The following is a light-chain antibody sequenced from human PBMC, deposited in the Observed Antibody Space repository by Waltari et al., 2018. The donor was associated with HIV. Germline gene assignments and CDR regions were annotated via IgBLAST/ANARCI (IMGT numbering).Light chain of an antibody. CDR2: GAS. CDR1: QSVSSSY. J-gene: IGKJ1*01. Sequence: EIVLTQSPGTLSSSSGESATLSCRASQSVSSSYVVWYQQKHGQAPRLLIYGASSRATGIPDRFSGSGSGTDFTLTISRLEPEDFAVYYCQQYGSSPWTFGQGTKVKIK. CDR3: QQYGSSPWT. V-gene: IGKV3-20*01.